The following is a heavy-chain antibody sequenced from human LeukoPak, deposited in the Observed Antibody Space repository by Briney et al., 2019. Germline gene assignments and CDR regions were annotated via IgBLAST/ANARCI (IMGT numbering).Heavy chain of an antibody. V-gene: IGHV3-23*01. J-gene: IGHJ4*02. CDR2: ISGSGGTT. Sequence: GGSLRLSCAASGFTFNTYAMSWVRQAPGKGLEWVSGISGSGGTTYYADSVQGRFTISRDNAKNSLILQMNSLRDEDTAVYYCAGEPKAYCDGDCYPDYWGQGTLVTVSS. CDR1: GFTFNTYA. D-gene: IGHD2-21*02. CDR3: AGEPKAYCDGDCYPDY.